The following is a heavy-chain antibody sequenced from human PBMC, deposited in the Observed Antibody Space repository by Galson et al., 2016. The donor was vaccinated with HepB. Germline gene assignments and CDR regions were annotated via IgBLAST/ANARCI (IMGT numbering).Heavy chain of an antibody. D-gene: IGHD6-19*01. CDR1: GGSVSSGHW. CDR2: ISHTGSP. J-gene: IGHJ4*02. V-gene: IGHV4-4*02. Sequence: SETLSPTCAVSGGSVSSGHWWSWVRQPPGKGLEWIGEISHTGSPNYNPSLESRVTISVDKSKNQFSLKLSSVTAADTAVYFCTRGYSSAWFWGQGTLVTVSS. CDR3: TRGYSSAWF.